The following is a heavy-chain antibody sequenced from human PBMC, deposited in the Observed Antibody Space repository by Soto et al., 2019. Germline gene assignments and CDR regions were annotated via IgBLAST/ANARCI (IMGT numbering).Heavy chain of an antibody. J-gene: IGHJ5*02. CDR1: GFTFSSYW. D-gene: IGHD3-9*01. CDR3: AKDLPDILTPAFDP. CDR2: IKQDGSEK. Sequence: GGSLRLSCAASGFTFSSYWMSWVRQAPGKGLEWVANIKQDGSEKYYVDSVKGRFTISRDNAKNSLYLQMNSLRAEDTAVYYCAKDLPDILTPAFDPWGQGTLVTVSS. V-gene: IGHV3-7*01.